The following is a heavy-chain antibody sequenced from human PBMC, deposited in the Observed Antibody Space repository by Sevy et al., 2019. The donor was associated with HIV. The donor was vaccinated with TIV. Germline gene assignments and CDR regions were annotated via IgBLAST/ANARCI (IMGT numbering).Heavy chain of an antibody. V-gene: IGHV3-9*01. CDR1: GFTFDDYA. CDR3: AKDTAPHYYDSSGQYYYYYGMGV. J-gene: IGHJ6*02. Sequence: GGSLRLSCAASGFTFDDYAMHWVRQAPGKGLEWVSGISWNSGSIGYADSVKGRFTISRDNAKNSLYLQMNSLRAEDTALYYCAKDTAPHYYDSSGQYYYYYGMGVWGQGTTVTVSS. D-gene: IGHD3-22*01. CDR2: ISWNSGSI.